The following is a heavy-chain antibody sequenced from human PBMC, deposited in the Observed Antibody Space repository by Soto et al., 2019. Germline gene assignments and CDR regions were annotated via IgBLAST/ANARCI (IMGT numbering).Heavy chain of an antibody. J-gene: IGHJ6*03. CDR3: VKDMGYCSGGSCYWGAYFYYYMDV. Sequence: QVQLVESGGGVVQPGGSLRLSCAASGFSFNNYGMHWVRKAPGKGLEWVAVILFDGSDNWYADSVKGRFTISRDNSKNTLYLHMNSLTAEDTAVYYCVKDMGYCSGGSCYWGAYFYYYMDVWGKGTTVTVSS. CDR2: ILFDGSDN. V-gene: IGHV3-30*18. CDR1: GFSFNNYG. D-gene: IGHD2-15*01.